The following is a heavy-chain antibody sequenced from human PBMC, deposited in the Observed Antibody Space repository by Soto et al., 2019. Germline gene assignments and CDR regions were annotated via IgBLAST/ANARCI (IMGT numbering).Heavy chain of an antibody. Sequence: QVQLQQWGAGLLKPSETLSLTCAVFGGSFSDSYWSWIRQSPGKGLEWIGEITSSGSTYYNPSLKSRVTISGDTSKNQFSLEVKSVTAADTALYYCARGRPAIATRWFDPWGQGTLVTVSS. J-gene: IGHJ5*02. D-gene: IGHD1-1*01. V-gene: IGHV4-34*02. CDR2: ITSSGST. CDR3: ARGRPAIATRWFDP. CDR1: GGSFSDSY.